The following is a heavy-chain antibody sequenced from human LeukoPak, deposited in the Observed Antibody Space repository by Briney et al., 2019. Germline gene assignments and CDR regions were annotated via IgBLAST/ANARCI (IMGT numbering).Heavy chain of an antibody. J-gene: IGHJ4*02. CDR2: IYSGGST. Sequence: PGGSLRLSCAASGFTVSSNYMCWVRQAPGKGLEWVSVIYSGGSTYYADSVKGRFTISRDNSKNTLYLQMNSLRAEDTAIYYCAKHSHDGSAPYYEVQLDYWGQGTLVTVSS. CDR3: AKHSHDGSAPYYEVQLDY. CDR1: GFTVSSNY. V-gene: IGHV3-66*01. D-gene: IGHD3-22*01.